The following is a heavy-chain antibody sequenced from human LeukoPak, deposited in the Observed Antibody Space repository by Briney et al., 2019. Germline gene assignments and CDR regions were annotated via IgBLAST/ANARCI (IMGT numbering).Heavy chain of an antibody. CDR3: AREGKEGLWFDY. Sequence: TSETLSLTCAVYGGSFSGYYWSWIRQPPGKGLEWIGEINHSGSTNYNPSLKSRVTISVDTSKNQFSLKLSSVTAADTAVYYCAREGKEGLWFDYWGQGTLVTVSS. CDR2: INHSGST. J-gene: IGHJ4*02. V-gene: IGHV4-34*01. CDR1: GGSFSGYY. D-gene: IGHD5-18*01.